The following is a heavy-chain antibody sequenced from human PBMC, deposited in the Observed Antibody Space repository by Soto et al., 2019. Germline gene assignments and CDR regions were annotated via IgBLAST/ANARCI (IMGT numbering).Heavy chain of an antibody. D-gene: IGHD1-1*01. Sequence: EVQLLESGGGLVQPGGSLRLSCAASGFTFSSYAMSWVRQAPGKGLEWVSGISSSGGKIYYADSVKGRFTISRDSSKSTLFLQMNSLRAEDTAVYHWAKDRSETPTYGVDVWGQGTTVTVSS. J-gene: IGHJ6*02. V-gene: IGHV3-23*01. CDR1: GFTFSSYA. CDR2: ISSSGGKI. CDR3: AKDRSETPTYGVDV.